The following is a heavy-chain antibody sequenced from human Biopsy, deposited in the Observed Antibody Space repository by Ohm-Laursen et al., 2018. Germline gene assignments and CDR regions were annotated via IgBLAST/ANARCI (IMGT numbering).Heavy chain of an antibody. D-gene: IGHD2-2*02. J-gene: IGHJ6*02. V-gene: IGHV4-61*01. CDR1: GGSVSSSNYY. CDR2: IYNTERT. CDR3: ASMPAAIHEPNYSYYGMHV. Sequence: GTLSLTCGVSGGSVSSSNYYWNWIRQTPGKGLEWIGFIYNTERTNYNPSLKSRVTISLDTSKNQFSLKLSSVTAADTAVYYCASMPAAIHEPNYSYYGMHVWGQGTTVTVSS.